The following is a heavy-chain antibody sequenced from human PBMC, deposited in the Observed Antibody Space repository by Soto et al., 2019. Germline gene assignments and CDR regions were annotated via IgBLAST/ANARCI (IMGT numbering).Heavy chain of an antibody. CDR1: GFSLSTSGMR. D-gene: IGHD6-13*01. CDR3: ARTLIAAAGTGYNWFDP. Sequence: SGPTLVNPTQTLTLTCTFSGFSLSTSGMRVSWIRQPPGKALEWLARIDWDDDKFYSTSLKTRLTISKDTSKNQVVLTMTNMDPVDTATYYCARTLIAAAGTGYNWFDPWGQGTLVTVSS. CDR2: IDWDDDK. J-gene: IGHJ5*02. V-gene: IGHV2-70*04.